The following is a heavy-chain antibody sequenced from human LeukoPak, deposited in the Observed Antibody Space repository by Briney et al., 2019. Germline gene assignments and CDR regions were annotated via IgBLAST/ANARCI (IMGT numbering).Heavy chain of an antibody. CDR3: ARDTHYYDSSGYPGVFDY. Sequence: GGSLRLSCAASGFTFSSYSMNWVRQAPGKGLEWVSSISSSSSYIYYADSVKGRFTISRDNAKNSLYLQMNGLRAEDTAVYYCARDTHYYDSSGYPGVFDYWGQGTLVTVSS. D-gene: IGHD3-22*01. J-gene: IGHJ4*02. V-gene: IGHV3-21*01. CDR1: GFTFSSYS. CDR2: ISSSSSYI.